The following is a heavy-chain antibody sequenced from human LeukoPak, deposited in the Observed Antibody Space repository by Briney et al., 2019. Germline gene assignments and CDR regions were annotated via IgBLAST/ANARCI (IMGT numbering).Heavy chain of an antibody. Sequence: PSETLSLTCTVSGGSISSSSYYWSWIRQPAGKGLEWIGRIYTSGSTNYNPSLKSRVTISVDTSKNQFSLKLSSVTAADTAVYYCARSITIFGVVIARDYYMDVWGKGTTVTVSS. CDR1: GGSISSSSYY. CDR3: ARSITIFGVVIARDYYMDV. D-gene: IGHD3-3*01. CDR2: IYTSGST. J-gene: IGHJ6*03. V-gene: IGHV4-61*02.